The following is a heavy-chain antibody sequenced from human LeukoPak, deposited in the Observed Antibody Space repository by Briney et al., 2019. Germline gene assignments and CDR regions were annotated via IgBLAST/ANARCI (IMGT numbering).Heavy chain of an antibody. CDR1: GYTFTSNY. J-gene: IGHJ4*02. V-gene: IGHV1-46*01. D-gene: IGHD6-19*01. CDR2: INPSGGST. Sequence: ASVKVSCKASGYTFTSNYMHWVRQAPGQGLEWMGMINPSGGSTSYAQKFQGRVTMTRDTSSSTLYMELSSLRSEDTAVYYCARDRSGQWLVFSGDYWGQGTLVTVSS. CDR3: ARDRSGQWLVFSGDY.